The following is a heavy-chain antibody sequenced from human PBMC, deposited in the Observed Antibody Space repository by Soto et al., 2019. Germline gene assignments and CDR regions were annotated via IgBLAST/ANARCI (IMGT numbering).Heavy chain of an antibody. CDR2: IYPGDSDT. CDR1: GYSFTSYW. J-gene: IGHJ4*02. V-gene: IGHV5-51*01. D-gene: IGHD6-19*01. Sequence: GESLKISCKASGYSFTSYWIGWVRQMPGKGLEWMGIIYPGDSDTRYSPSFQGQVTFSADKSTSTAYLQWSSLRPSDTAMYYCARSHTSSGLHVFDYWGQGTLVTVSS. CDR3: ARSHTSSGLHVFDY.